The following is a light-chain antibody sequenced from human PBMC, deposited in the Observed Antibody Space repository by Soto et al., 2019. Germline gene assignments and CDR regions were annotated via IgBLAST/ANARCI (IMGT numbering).Light chain of an antibody. J-gene: IGKJ1*01. CDR2: KAS. CDR3: QQYNSYPVWT. Sequence: DIQMTQSPSTLSASVGDRVTITCRASQSIDKYLAWYQQKPGKAPKLLISKASTLQSGVPSRFSGSGSGTEFTLTISSLQPDDVATYDCQQYNSYPVWTFGQGTKVEIK. V-gene: IGKV1-5*03. CDR1: QSIDKY.